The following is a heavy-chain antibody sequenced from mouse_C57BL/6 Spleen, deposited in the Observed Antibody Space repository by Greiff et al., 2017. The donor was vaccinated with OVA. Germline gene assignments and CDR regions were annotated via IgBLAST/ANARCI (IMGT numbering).Heavy chain of an antibody. CDR2: ISSCSSTI. V-gene: IGHV5-17*01. CDR1: GFTFSDYG. CDR3: ARRRDYLGYFDV. Sequence: EVKLVESGGGLVKPGGSLKLSCAASGFTFSDYGMHWVRQAPEKGLEWVAYISSCSSTIYYADTVKGRFTISRDNAKNTLFLQMTSLRSEDTAMYYCARRRDYLGYFDVWGTGTTVTVSS. J-gene: IGHJ1*03. D-gene: IGHD2-4*01.